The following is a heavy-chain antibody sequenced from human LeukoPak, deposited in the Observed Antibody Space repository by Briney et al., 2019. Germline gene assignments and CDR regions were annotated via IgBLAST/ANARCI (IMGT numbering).Heavy chain of an antibody. D-gene: IGHD1-26*01. CDR1: GGSISSYY. CDR3: ARDQGSPWYYCMDV. Sequence: SETLSLTCTVSGGSISSYYWSWIRQPPGKGLEWIGYIYYSGSTNYNPSLKSRVTISVDTSKNQFSLKLSSVTAADTAVYYCARDQGSPWYYCMDVWGKGTTVTVSS. J-gene: IGHJ6*03. CDR2: IYYSGST. V-gene: IGHV4-59*01.